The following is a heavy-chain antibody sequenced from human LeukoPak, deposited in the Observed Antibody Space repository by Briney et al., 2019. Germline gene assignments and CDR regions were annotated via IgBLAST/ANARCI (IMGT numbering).Heavy chain of an antibody. V-gene: IGHV4-30-2*01. J-gene: IGHJ5*02. CDR2: IYHSGST. CDR1: GGSISSGGYS. D-gene: IGHD6-13*01. Sequence: SETLSLTCAVSGGSISSGGYSWSWIRQPPGKGLEWTGYIYHSGSTYYNPSLKSRVTISVDRSKNQFSLKLSSVTAADTAVYYCAGSIAAAGTAGEDWFDPWGQGTLVTVSS. CDR3: AGSIAAAGTAGEDWFDP.